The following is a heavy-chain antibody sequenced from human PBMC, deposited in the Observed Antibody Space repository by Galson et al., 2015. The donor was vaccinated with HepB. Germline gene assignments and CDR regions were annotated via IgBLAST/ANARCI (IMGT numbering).Heavy chain of an antibody. CDR3: ARYINFWSGYYIDY. J-gene: IGHJ4*02. V-gene: IGHV3-7*03. D-gene: IGHD3-3*01. CDR1: GFTFSSYW. Sequence: SLRLSCAASGFTFSSYWMSWVRQAPGKGLEWVANIKRDGSEKYYVDSVKGRFTISRDNAKNSLYLQMNSLRAEDTAVYYCARYINFWSGYYIDYWGQGTLVTVSS. CDR2: IKRDGSEK.